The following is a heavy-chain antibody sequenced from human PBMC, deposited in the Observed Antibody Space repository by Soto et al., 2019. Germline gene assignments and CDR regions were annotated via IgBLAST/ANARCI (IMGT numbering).Heavy chain of an antibody. J-gene: IGHJ4*02. CDR3: ARSPYSSGYYYAIDY. CDR1: GYTLIMYC. CDR2: INPSGGST. V-gene: IGHV1-46*01. D-gene: IGHD3-22*01. Sequence: GASVKVSCKASGYTLIMYCISWMRQAPGQGLEWMGLINPSGGSTTYAQKFQGRVTMTRDTSTSTVYMDLSSLRSEDTAVYYCARSPYSSGYYYAIDYWGQGTQVTVSS.